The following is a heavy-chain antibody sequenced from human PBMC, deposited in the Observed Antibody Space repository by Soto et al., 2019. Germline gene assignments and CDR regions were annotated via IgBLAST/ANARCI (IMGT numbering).Heavy chain of an antibody. Sequence: EVQLVESGGGLEKPGGSLRLSCAASGFTFSNAWMNWVRQAPGKGLEWVGRIKSKTDGGTTDYAAPVKGRFTISRDDSKNTLYLQMNSLKTEDTGVYYCTTDFERYYYGSGSYYNRFGMDVWGQGTTVTVSS. J-gene: IGHJ6*02. D-gene: IGHD3-10*01. CDR1: GFTFSNAW. V-gene: IGHV3-15*07. CDR3: TTDFERYYYGSGSYYNRFGMDV. CDR2: IKSKTDGGTT.